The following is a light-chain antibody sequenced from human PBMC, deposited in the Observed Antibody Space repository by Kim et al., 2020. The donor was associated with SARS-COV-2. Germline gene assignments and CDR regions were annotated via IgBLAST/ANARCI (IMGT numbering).Light chain of an antibody. CDR3: ALYMGGGISV. J-gene: IGLJ2*01. V-gene: IGLV8-61*01. CDR1: SGSVSTYNY. Sequence: QAVVTQEPAFSVSPGGTVTLTCGLSSGSVSTYNYPSWYQQTPGQAPRTLIHTTNARSSGVPDRFSGSILGNKAALTITGAQADDESEYYCALYMGGGISVFGGGTQLTVL. CDR2: TTN.